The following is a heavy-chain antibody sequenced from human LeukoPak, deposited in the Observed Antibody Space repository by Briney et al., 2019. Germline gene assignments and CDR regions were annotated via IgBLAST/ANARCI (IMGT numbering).Heavy chain of an antibody. J-gene: IGHJ4*02. CDR2: VSYSGRT. V-gene: IGHV4-59*01. Sequence: SETLSLTCTVSGASISNYYWSWIRQPPGKGLECIGYVSYSGRTNHNPSLKSRVTISADTSKNQFSLKLSSVTAADTAVYYCARAYYSSSWYPYFDYWGQGTLVTVSS. CDR3: ARAYYSSSWYPYFDY. D-gene: IGHD6-13*01. CDR1: GASISNYY.